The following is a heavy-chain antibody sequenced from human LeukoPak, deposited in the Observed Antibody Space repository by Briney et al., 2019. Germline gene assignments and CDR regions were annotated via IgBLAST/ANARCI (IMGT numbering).Heavy chain of an antibody. CDR3: WRETRPFCPFAF. CDR2: IAHDGTR. Sequence: PSETLSLTRAVACGSIDRTNYWCGVRQAPGRGLEWIGEIAHDGTRNYNSSLRSRVAMSFDRANNYFSLSLTAVTTADTALYYCWRETRPFCPFAFWGQGVLVTVSS. D-gene: IGHD1-7*01. V-gene: IGHV4-4*02. CDR1: CGSIDRTNY. J-gene: IGHJ4*02.